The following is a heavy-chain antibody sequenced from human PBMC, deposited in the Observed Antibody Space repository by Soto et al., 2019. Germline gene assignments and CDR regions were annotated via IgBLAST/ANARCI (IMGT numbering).Heavy chain of an antibody. CDR3: ERSMETNYFYCMGV. J-gene: IGHJ6*02. Sequence: QVQLVQSGAEVREPGSSVKVSCEASGGTFRSYAINWVRQAPGQGLEWMGGIIPMFGKPNYAEKFLGRVTISADESTRTAYMEVTSLKSEDMAVYYCERSMETNYFYCMGVWGLGIKVSVSS. CDR2: IIPMFGKP. D-gene: IGHD2-8*01. CDR1: GGTFRSYA. V-gene: IGHV1-69*01.